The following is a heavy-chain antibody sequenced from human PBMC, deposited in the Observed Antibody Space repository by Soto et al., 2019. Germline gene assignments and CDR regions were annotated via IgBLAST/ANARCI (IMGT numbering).Heavy chain of an antibody. Sequence: SETLSLTCTVSGDSMGSGGFYWSWIRQHPGKGLEWIGYIYYSGSTFYNPSLKSRITISVDTSKNQFSLNLSSVTAADTSVYYCAGNRTDYYDYWGQGTLVTVSS. CDR1: GDSMGSGGFY. V-gene: IGHV4-31*03. J-gene: IGHJ4*02. CDR2: IYYSGST. CDR3: AGNRTDYYDY.